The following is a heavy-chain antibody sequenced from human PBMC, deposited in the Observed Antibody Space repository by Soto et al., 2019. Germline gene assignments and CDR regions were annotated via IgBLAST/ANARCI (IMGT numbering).Heavy chain of an antibody. Sequence: PSETLSLTCTVSGGSISSGSYYWGWIRQSPGKGLEWIGSIYYRGNTYYNPSLESRVTISVDTSKHQFSLKMSSVTATDTAVYYCARHKDTSSRYLLPDNWGQGTLVTVSS. V-gene: IGHV4-39*01. J-gene: IGHJ4*02. CDR3: ARHKDTSSRYLLPDN. CDR1: GGSISSGSYY. CDR2: IYYRGNT. D-gene: IGHD6-13*01.